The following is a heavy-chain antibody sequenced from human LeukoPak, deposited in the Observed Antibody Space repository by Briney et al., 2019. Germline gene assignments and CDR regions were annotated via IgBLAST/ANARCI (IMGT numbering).Heavy chain of an antibody. V-gene: IGHV3-30*02. CDR3: AKDGSSAGYYYMDV. CDR1: GFTFSSYG. CDR2: IRYDGSNK. D-gene: IGHD6-25*01. Sequence: GGSLRLSCAVSGFTFSSYGMHWVRQAPGKGREWGAFIRYDGSNKYYADSVKGRFTISRDNSKNTLYLQMNSLRAEDTAVYYCAKDGSSAGYYYMDVWGKGTTVTVSS. J-gene: IGHJ6*03.